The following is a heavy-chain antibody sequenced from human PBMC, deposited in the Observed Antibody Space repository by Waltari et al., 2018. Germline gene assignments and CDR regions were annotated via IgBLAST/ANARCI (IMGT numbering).Heavy chain of an antibody. CDR1: GGSISSSSYY. V-gene: IGHV4-39*01. J-gene: IGHJ4*02. CDR3: ARHGPSRQQLLPDY. D-gene: IGHD6-13*01. Sequence: QLQLQESGPGLVKPSETLSLTCTVSGGSISSSSYYWGWIRQPPGKGLEWIGSIYYSGSTYYNPSLKSRVTISVDTSKNQFSLKLSSVTAADTAVYYCARHGPSRQQLLPDYWGQGTLVTVSS. CDR2: IYYSGST.